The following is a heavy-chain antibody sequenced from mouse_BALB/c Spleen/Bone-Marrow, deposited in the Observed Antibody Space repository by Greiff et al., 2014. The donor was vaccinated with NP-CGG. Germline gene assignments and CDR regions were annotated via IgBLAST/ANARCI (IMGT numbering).Heavy chain of an antibody. CDR3: AREGSTMITTEAWFAY. V-gene: IGHV1-14*01. CDR1: GYTFTSYV. J-gene: IGHJ3*01. CDR2: INPYNDGT. Sequence: VQLKESGPELVKPGASVKMSCKASGYTFTSYVMHWVKQKPGQGLEWIGYINPYNDGTKYNEKFKDKATLTSDKSSSTAYMELSSLTSEDSAVHYCAREGSTMITTEAWFAYWGQGTLVTVSA. D-gene: IGHD2-4*01.